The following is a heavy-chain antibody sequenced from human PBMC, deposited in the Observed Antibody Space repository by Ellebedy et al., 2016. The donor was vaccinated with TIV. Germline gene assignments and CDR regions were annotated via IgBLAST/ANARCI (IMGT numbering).Heavy chain of an antibody. CDR1: GGTFSSYA. CDR3: ARFAIAVAPPGFDP. D-gene: IGHD6-19*01. Sequence: SVKVSCXASGGTFSSYAISWVRQAPGQGLEWMGGIIPIFGTANYAQKFQGRVTITADESTSTAYMELSSLRSEDTAVYYCARFAIAVAPPGFDPWGQGTLVTVSS. CDR2: IIPIFGTA. V-gene: IGHV1-69*13. J-gene: IGHJ5*02.